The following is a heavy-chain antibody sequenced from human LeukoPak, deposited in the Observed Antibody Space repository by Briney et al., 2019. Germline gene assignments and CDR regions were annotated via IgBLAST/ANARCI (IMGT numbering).Heavy chain of an antibody. V-gene: IGHV4-59*01. Sequence: SETLSLTCTVSGGSISSYYWSWIRQPPGKGLEWIGYIYYSGSTNYNPSLRSRVTISVDTSMNQFSLKLSSVTAADTAVYYCARGWGYFDYWGQGTLVTVSS. CDR2: IYYSGST. CDR1: GGSISSYY. D-gene: IGHD3-16*01. CDR3: ARGWGYFDY. J-gene: IGHJ4*02.